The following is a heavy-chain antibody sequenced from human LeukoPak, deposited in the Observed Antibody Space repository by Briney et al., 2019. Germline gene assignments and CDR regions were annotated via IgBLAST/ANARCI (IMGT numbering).Heavy chain of an antibody. V-gene: IGHV4-30-4*08. CDR2: IYFTGSI. CDR1: GGSISSSSYY. CDR3: ARVNVAYGDHRGF. Sequence: PSETLSLTCTVSGGSISSSSYYWGWTRQPPGKGLEWIGYIYFTGSIYHNPSLRGRITISLDTSKNQFSLKLNSVTAADTAVFYCARVNVAYGDHRGFWGQGTMVTVSS. J-gene: IGHJ3*01. D-gene: IGHD4-17*01.